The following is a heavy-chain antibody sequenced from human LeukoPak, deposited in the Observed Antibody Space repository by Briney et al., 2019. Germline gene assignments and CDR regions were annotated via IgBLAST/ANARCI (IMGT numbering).Heavy chain of an antibody. J-gene: IGHJ6*04. V-gene: IGHV1-69*01. CDR2: IIPIFCTA. CDR3: ARGLFYDILTGAYYYGMDV. Sequence: SWVKVSCKASGCTFRRYAFSWVRQAPGQRLEWGGGIIPIFCTANYAQKFQGRVTITADESTSTAYMELRSLSSEDTAVNYGARGLFYDILTGAYYYGMDVWGKGTTVTVSS. D-gene: IGHD3-9*01. CDR1: GCTFRRYA.